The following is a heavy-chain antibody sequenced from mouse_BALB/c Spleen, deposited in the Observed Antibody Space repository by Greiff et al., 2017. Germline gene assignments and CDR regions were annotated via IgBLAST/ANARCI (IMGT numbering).Heavy chain of an antibody. Sequence: QVHVKQSGAELARPGASVKMSCKASGYTFTSYTMHWVKQRPGQGLEWIGYINPSSGYTNYNQKFKDKATLTADKSSSTAYMQLSSLTSEDSAVYYCARGGNYGSTDHYWGQGTTLTVSS. J-gene: IGHJ2*01. D-gene: IGHD1-2*01. CDR3: ARGGNYGSTDHY. CDR2: INPSSGYT. CDR1: GYTFTSYT. V-gene: IGHV1-4*01.